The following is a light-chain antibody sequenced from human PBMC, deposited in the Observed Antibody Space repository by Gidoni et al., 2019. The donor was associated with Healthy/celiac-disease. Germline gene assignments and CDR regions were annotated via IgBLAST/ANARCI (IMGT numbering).Light chain of an antibody. J-gene: IGKJ2*01. V-gene: IGKV1-5*03. CDR2: KAS. CDR1: HSISSW. CDR3: QQYNSYPYT. Sequence: DSQMTQSPSTLSASVGDRVTITCRASHSISSWLAWYQQKPGKAPKLLIYKASSLESGVPSRFSGSGSGTEFTLTISSLQPDDFATYYCQQYNSYPYTFGQGTKLEIK.